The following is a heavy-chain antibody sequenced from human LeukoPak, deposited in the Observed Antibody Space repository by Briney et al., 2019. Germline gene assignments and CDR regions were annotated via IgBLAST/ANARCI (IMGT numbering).Heavy chain of an antibody. Sequence: SETLSLTCAVSGVPFSNYYWSWVRQSPRQGLEWIGEINHSGYTNYNPSLKSRVTMSIDTSKNQFSLILASVTAADAGVYYCTRAVAGHPDWGQGTLVTVSS. CDR3: TRAVAGHPD. V-gene: IGHV4-34*01. CDR2: INHSGYT. J-gene: IGHJ4*02. CDR1: GVPFSNYY. D-gene: IGHD6-19*01.